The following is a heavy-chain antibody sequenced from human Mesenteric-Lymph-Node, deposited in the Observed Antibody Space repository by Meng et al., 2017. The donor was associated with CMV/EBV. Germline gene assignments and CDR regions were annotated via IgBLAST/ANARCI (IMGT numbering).Heavy chain of an antibody. V-gene: IGHV4-39*01. CDR3: ARHDHGYGADTIPLSH. CDR1: GGSISSYY. CDR2: VYYSGSA. Sequence: GSLRLSCTVSGGSISSYYWAWIRQPPGKRLEWIGSVYYSGSAYYNPSLESRVTISVDTSKKQFSLKLTSVTPADTAVYYCARHDHGYGADTIPLSHWGRGTLVTVSS. J-gene: IGHJ4*02. D-gene: IGHD2-15*01.